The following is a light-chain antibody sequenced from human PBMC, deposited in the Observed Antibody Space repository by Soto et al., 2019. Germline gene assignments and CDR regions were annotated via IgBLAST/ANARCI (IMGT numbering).Light chain of an antibody. V-gene: IGKV3-15*01. Sequence: EIVMTQSPATLSVSPGERATLSCRASQSLSSNLAWYQQKPGQAPRLLIYGASTRATDIPARFSGSGSGTVFTLTISSLQSEDSAVYYCQQYHHWRTFGQGTKVEIK. CDR2: GAS. CDR1: QSLSSN. J-gene: IGKJ1*01. CDR3: QQYHHWRT.